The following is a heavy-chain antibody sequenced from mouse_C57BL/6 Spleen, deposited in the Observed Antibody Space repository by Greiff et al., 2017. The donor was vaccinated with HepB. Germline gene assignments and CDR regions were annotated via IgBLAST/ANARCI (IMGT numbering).Heavy chain of an antibody. J-gene: IGHJ3*01. D-gene: IGHD2-2*01. CDR2: IHPNSGST. CDR3: ERYGYDGWFAY. Sequence: QVQLQQPGAELVKPGASVKLSCKASGYTFTSYWMHWVKQRPGQGLEWIGMIHPNSGSTNYNEKFKSKATLTVDKSSSTAYMQLSSLTSEDSAVYYSERYGYDGWFAYWGQGTLVTVSA. V-gene: IGHV1-64*01. CDR1: GYTFTSYW.